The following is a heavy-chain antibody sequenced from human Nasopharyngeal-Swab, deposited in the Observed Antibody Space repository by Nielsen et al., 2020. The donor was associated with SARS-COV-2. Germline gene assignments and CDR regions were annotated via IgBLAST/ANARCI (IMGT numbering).Heavy chain of an antibody. D-gene: IGHD3-9*01. CDR2: IYYSGST. V-gene: IGHV4-39*01. J-gene: IGHJ4*02. CDR1: GGSISSSSYY. CDR3: RNTYYDILTGYYCDY. Sequence: SETLSLTYTVSGGSISSSSYYWGWIRQPPGKGLEWIGSIYYSGSTYYNPSLKSRVTISVDTSKNQFSLKLSSVTAADTAVYYCRNTYYDILTGYYCDYWGQGTLVTVSS.